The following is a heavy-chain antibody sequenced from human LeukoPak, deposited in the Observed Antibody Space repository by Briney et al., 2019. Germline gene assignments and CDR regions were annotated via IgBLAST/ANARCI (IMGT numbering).Heavy chain of an antibody. J-gene: IGHJ4*02. Sequence: ASVKVSCKASGYTFTSYAMNWVRQAPGQGLEWMGWISTNTGNPRYARGFTGRFVFSLDTSVSTAYLQISSLKAEETAVYYCARDMRLGYFDYWGQGTLVTVSS. D-gene: IGHD3-16*01. CDR2: ISTNTGNP. V-gene: IGHV7-4-1*02. CDR3: ARDMRLGYFDY. CDR1: GYTFTSYA.